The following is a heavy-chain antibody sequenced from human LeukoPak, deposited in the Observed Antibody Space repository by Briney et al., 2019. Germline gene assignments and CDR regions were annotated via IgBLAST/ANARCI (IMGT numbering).Heavy chain of an antibody. Sequence: GGSLRLSCVVSGFPFSDYDMHWVRQGAGKGLEWVSAISIGGGTYYPGSVKGRFTISRENAENSFYLQMNNLRVGDTAIYYCARAHVGAGLAFDIWGQGTMVTVSS. D-gene: IGHD1-26*01. J-gene: IGHJ3*02. V-gene: IGHV3-13*01. CDR2: ISIGGGT. CDR1: GFPFSDYD. CDR3: ARAHVGAGLAFDI.